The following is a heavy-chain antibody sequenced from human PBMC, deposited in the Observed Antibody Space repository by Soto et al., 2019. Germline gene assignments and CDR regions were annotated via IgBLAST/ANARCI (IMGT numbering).Heavy chain of an antibody. D-gene: IGHD3-10*01. V-gene: IGHV4-34*01. CDR2: INHSGNT. CDR1: GGSFSGYY. J-gene: IGHJ4*02. Sequence: QVQLQQWGAGLLKPSETLSLTCAVYGGSFSGYYWSWIRQPPGKGLEWIGEINHSGNTNYNPSLKSRVTISVDTSKNQFSLKLSSVTAADTAVYYCASTITMVRGVMRGRFDYWGQGTLVTVSS. CDR3: ASTITMVRGVMRGRFDY.